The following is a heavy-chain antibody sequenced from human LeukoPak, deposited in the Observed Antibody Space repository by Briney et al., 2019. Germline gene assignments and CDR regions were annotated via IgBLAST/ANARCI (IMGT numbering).Heavy chain of an antibody. Sequence: ASVKVSCKASGYTFTGYYMHWVRQAPGQGLEWMGWISAYNGNTNYAQKLQGRVTMTTDTSTSTAYMELRSLRSDDTAVYYCARDFEGYCSSTSCHPGDYWGQGTLVTVSS. J-gene: IGHJ4*02. D-gene: IGHD2-2*01. CDR3: ARDFEGYCSSTSCHPGDY. CDR1: GYTFTGYY. V-gene: IGHV1-18*04. CDR2: ISAYNGNT.